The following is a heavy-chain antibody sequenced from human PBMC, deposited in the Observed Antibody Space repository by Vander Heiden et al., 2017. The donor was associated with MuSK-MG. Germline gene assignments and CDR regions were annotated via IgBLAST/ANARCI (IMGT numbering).Heavy chain of an antibody. CDR1: GFTFSSYS. V-gene: IGHV3-21*01. CDR3: ARDVGAAMRVGFAFDI. D-gene: IGHD2-2*01. J-gene: IGHJ3*02. CDR2: ISSSSSYI. Sequence: EVQLVESGGGLVKPGGSLRLSCAASGFTFSSYSMNWVRQAPGKGLEWVSSISSSSSYIYYADSVKGRFTISRDNAKNSLYLQMNSLSAEDTAVYYCARDVGAAMRVGFAFDIWGQGTMVTVSS.